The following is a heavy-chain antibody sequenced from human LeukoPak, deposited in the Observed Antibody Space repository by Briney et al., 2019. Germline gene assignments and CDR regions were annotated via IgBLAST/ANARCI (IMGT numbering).Heavy chain of an antibody. J-gene: IGHJ4*02. Sequence: NPSETLSLTCTVSGGSISSSTYYWGWIRQPPGKGLEWIGTIYYSGSTYYNPSLKSRVTISVDTSKNQFSLKLSSVTAADTAVYYCARHARLCGGDCYSLGYWGQGTLVTVSS. CDR3: ARHARLCGGDCYSLGY. V-gene: IGHV4-39*01. CDR1: GGSISSSTYY. CDR2: IYYSGST. D-gene: IGHD2-21*02.